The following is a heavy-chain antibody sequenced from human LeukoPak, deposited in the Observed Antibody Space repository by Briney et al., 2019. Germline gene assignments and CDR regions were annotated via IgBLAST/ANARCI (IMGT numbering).Heavy chain of an antibody. J-gene: IGHJ4*02. CDR2: IRGSGGRT. V-gene: IGHV3-23*01. CDR1: GFTFSIYA. D-gene: IGHD4-11*01. CDR3: AKYTQATVTLYFDY. Sequence: GGSLRLSCAASGFTFSIYAMRWVSPVPGGGRGWVSAIRGSGGRTYYTHSVKGRLTISRDNSKNTLYLQMNSLRAEDTAVYYCAKYTQATVTLYFDYWGQGTLVTVSS.